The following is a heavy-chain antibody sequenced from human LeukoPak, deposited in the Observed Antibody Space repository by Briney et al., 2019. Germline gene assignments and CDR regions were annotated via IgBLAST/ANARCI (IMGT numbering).Heavy chain of an antibody. J-gene: IGHJ6*02. Sequence: PSETLSLTCTVSGGPISSYYWSWIRQPPGKGLEWIGYIYYSGSTNYNPSLKSRVTISVDTSKNQFSLKLSSVTAADTAVYYCARGPGYYYGMDVWGQGTTVTVSS. V-gene: IGHV4-59*01. CDR2: IYYSGST. CDR3: ARGPGYYYGMDV. CDR1: GGPISSYY.